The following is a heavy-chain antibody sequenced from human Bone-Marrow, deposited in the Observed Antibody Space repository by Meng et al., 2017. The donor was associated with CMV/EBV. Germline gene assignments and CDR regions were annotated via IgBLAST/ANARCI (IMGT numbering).Heavy chain of an antibody. J-gene: IGHJ4*02. CDR2: ISYDGSNK. D-gene: IGHD3-10*01. CDR3: ARDPGPLMVRGVFDY. CDR1: GFTFSSYA. V-gene: IGHV3-30*04. Sequence: GESLKISCAASGFTFSSYAMHWVRQAPGKGLEWVAVISYDGSNKYYADSVKGRFTISRDNSKNTLYLQMNSLRAEDTAVYYCARDPGPLMVRGVFDYWGQGTLVPVSS.